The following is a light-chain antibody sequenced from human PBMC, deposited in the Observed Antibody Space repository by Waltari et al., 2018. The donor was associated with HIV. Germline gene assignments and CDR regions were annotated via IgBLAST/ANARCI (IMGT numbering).Light chain of an antibody. CDR3: QSYDSNLSGSV. CDR2: GNG. Sequence: HSVLTQPPSVSGAPGQMVTISCTGSSSNIGAYYDVHWYQQLPGTAPRLLIHGNGDRPSWVPDRFSGSRSGTSASLAITGLQAEDEADYYCQSYDSNLSGSVFGGGTKLTVL. J-gene: IGLJ2*01. V-gene: IGLV1-40*01. CDR1: SSNIGAYYD.